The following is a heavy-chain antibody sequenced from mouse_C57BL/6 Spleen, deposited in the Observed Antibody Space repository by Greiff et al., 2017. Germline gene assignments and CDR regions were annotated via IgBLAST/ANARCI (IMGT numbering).Heavy chain of an antibody. D-gene: IGHD2-5*01. CDR2: ISNGGGST. CDR3: ARQGAAYYSNYGYAMDY. J-gene: IGHJ4*01. CDR1: GFTFSDYY. V-gene: IGHV5-12*01. Sequence: EVQGVESGGGLVQPGGSLKLSCAASGFTFSDYYMYWVRQTPGKRLEWVAYISNGGGSTYYPDTVKGRFTISRDNAKNTLYLQMSRLKSEDTAMYYCARQGAAYYSNYGYAMDYWGQRTSVTVSS.